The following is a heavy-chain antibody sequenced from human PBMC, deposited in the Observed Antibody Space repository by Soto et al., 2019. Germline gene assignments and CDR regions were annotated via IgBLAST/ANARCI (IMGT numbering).Heavy chain of an antibody. CDR3: ARSGDSTDLPDEDLAARIFYYYYYMDV. CDR2: IWYDGSNK. J-gene: IGHJ6*03. D-gene: IGHD6-6*01. CDR1: GFTFSSYG. Sequence: GGSLRLSCAASGFTFSSYGMHWVRQAPGKGLEWVAVIWYDGSNKYYADSVKGRFTISRENSKNTLYLQMNSLRAEETAVYYCARSGDSTDLPDEDLAARIFYYYYYMDVWGKGTTVTVSS. V-gene: IGHV3-33*01.